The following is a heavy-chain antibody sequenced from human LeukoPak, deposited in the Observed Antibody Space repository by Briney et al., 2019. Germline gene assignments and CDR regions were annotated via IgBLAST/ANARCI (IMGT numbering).Heavy chain of an antibody. CDR3: ARASYSYDINGWVPFDY. Sequence: SETLSLTCTVSGGSISNDYWSWIRQPPGKGLEWIGYVYTSGSTNYSPSLKSRVTISGDTSKNQFSLRLSSVTAADTAVYYCARASYSYDINGWVPFDYWGQGTLVTVSS. J-gene: IGHJ4*02. V-gene: IGHV4-4*08. CDR1: GGSISNDY. D-gene: IGHD3-22*01. CDR2: VYTSGST.